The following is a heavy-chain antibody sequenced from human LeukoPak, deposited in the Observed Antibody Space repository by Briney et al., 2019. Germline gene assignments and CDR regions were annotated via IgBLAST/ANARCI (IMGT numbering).Heavy chain of an antibody. Sequence: GGSLRLSCAASGFTFSSYSMNWVRQAPGKGLEWVSSISSSSSYIYYADSVKGRFAISRDNAKNSLYLQMNSLRAEDTAVYYCARDEYSGYVHFDYWGQGTLVTVSS. V-gene: IGHV3-21*01. CDR2: ISSSSSYI. D-gene: IGHD5-12*01. J-gene: IGHJ4*02. CDR3: ARDEYSGYVHFDY. CDR1: GFTFSSYS.